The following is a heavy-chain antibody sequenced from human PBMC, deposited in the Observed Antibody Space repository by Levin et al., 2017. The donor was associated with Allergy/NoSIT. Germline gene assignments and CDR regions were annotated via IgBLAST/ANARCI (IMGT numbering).Heavy chain of an antibody. CDR1: GYSISSGYY. D-gene: IGHD3-22*01. Sequence: ESLKISCAVSGYSISSGYYWGWIRQPPGKGLEWIGSIYHSGSTYYNPSLKSRVTISVDTSKNQFSLKLSSVTAADTAVYYCARDVDYYDSSGYILWGQGTLVTVSS. J-gene: IGHJ4*02. CDR2: IYHSGST. V-gene: IGHV4-38-2*02. CDR3: ARDVDYYDSSGYIL.